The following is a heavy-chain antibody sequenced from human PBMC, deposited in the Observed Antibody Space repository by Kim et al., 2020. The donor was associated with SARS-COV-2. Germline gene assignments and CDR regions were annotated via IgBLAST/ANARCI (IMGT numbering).Heavy chain of an antibody. CDR2: IIPIFGTA. J-gene: IGHJ6*02. CDR3: ARGVAGNYYYYYGMDV. V-gene: IGHV1-69*13. Sequence: SVKVSCKASGGTFSSYAISWVRQAPGQGLEWMGGIIPIFGTANYAQKFQGRVTITADESMSTAYMELSSLRSEDTAVYYCARGVAGNYYYYYGMDVWGQGTTVTVSS. D-gene: IGHD6-19*01. CDR1: GGTFSSYA.